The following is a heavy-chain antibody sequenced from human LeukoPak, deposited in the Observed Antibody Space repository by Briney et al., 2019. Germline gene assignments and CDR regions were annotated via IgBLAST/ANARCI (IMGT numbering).Heavy chain of an antibody. CDR2: INHGGST. V-gene: IGHV4-34*01. CDR3: ARRAGMTSVDY. D-gene: IGHD2-2*01. Sequence: SETLSLTCGVYGGSFSGYFWTWIRQPPGKGLEWIGEINHGGSTNYNPALKSRVTISVDTSKSQFSLKLTSATAADTAVYYCARRAGMTSVDYWGQGTLVTVST. J-gene: IGHJ4*02. CDR1: GGSFSGYF.